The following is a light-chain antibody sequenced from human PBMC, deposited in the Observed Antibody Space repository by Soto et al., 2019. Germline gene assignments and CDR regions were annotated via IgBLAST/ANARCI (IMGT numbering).Light chain of an antibody. CDR1: TSDIGGYNY. CDR3: SSYTSINSYV. J-gene: IGLJ1*01. V-gene: IGLV2-14*01. Sequence: QSALTQPASVSGSPGQSITISCSGTTSDIGGYNYVSWYQQHPGKVPKLIIYEVTSRPYGVSYRFSGSKSGNTASLTISGLQPEGEADYYCSSYTSINSYVFGTGTKLTVL. CDR2: EVT.